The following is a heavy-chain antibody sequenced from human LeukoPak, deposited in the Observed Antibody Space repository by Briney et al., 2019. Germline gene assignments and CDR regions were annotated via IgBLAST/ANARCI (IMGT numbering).Heavy chain of an antibody. CDR1: GGSISSYY. CDR3: ARSYSSGWYIDY. D-gene: IGHD6-19*01. CDR2: IYYSGST. Sequence: SETLSLTCTVSGGSISSYYWSWIRQPPGKGLEWIGYIYYSGSTNYNPSLKSRVNISVDTSKNQFSLKLSSVTAADTAVYYCARSYSSGWYIDYWGQGTLVTVSS. J-gene: IGHJ4*02. V-gene: IGHV4-59*01.